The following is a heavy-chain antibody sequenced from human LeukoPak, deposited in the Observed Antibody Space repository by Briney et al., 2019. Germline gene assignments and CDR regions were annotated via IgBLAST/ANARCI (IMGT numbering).Heavy chain of an antibody. D-gene: IGHD4-23*01. CDR2: INPNSGGT. Sequence: ASVTVSCKASGYTFTGYYMHWVRQAPGQGLEWMGWINPNSGGTNYAQKFQGRVTMTRDTSISTAYMELSRLRSDDTAVYYCARVFSIRTVGNSIGGYWGQGTLVTVSS. CDR3: ARVFSIRTVGNSIGGY. J-gene: IGHJ4*02. V-gene: IGHV1-2*02. CDR1: GYTFTGYY.